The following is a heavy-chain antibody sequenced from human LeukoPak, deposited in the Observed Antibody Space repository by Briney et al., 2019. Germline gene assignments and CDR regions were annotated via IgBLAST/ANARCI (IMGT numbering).Heavy chain of an antibody. V-gene: IGHV3-30*18. CDR1: GFTFSSYG. Sequence: GRSLRLSCAASGFTFSSYGMHWVRQAPGKGLEWVAVISYDGSNKYYADSVKGRFTISRDNSKNTLYLQMNSLRAEDTAVYFCANDSGSRYGLLDFWGQGTLVTVSS. CDR2: ISYDGSNK. CDR3: ANDSGSRYGLLDF. J-gene: IGHJ4*02. D-gene: IGHD5-18*01.